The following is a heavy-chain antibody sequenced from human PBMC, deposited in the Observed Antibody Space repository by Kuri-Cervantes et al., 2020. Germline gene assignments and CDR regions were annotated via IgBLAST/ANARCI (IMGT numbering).Heavy chain of an antibody. J-gene: IGHJ4*02. D-gene: IGHD6-13*01. CDR2: LYSGGQT. CDR3: ARGGIAIAGETADY. Sequence: GESLKISCAASGFTFSDYYMSWVRQAPGRGLEWVSVLYSGGQTYYADFARGRFTISRDNSQNTLYLQMSSLRAEDTAVYYCARGGIAIAGETADYWGQGTLVTVSS. CDR1: GFTFSDYY. V-gene: IGHV3-53*01.